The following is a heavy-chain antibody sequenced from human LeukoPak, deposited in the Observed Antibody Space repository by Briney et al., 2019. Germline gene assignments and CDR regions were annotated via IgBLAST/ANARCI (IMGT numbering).Heavy chain of an antibody. CDR2: INSDGSST. D-gene: IGHD1-26*01. CDR3: ASSSIVGATRQFDY. Sequence: PGGSLRLSCAASGFTFSSYWMHWVRQAPGKGLVWVSRINSDGSSTSYADSVKGRFTISRDNAKNTLYLQMNSLRAEDTAEYYCASSSIVGATRQFDYWGQGTLVTVSS. J-gene: IGHJ4*02. CDR1: GFTFSSYW. V-gene: IGHV3-74*01.